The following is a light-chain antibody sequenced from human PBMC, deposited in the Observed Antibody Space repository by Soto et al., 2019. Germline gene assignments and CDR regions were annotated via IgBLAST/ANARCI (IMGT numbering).Light chain of an antibody. J-gene: IGLJ2*01. Sequence: QLVLTQSPSASASLGASVKLTCTLSSGHTNYAIAWHQQQPDKGPRYLMKINSDGSYSKGDGIPDRFSGSTSGAERYLTISSLQSEYEADYYCQTWDTAYVIFGGGTKVTVL. CDR2: INSDGSY. V-gene: IGLV4-69*01. CDR1: SGHTNYA. CDR3: QTWDTAYVI.